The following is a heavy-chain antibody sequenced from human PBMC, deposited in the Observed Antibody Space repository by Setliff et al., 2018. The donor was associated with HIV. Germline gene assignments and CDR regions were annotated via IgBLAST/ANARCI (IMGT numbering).Heavy chain of an antibody. CDR1: GGSISRGGYY. CDR3: ARDGLRGYSYGIGWHIEV. CDR2: ISHSGGT. Sequence: PSETLSLTCTVSGGSISRGGYYWNWIRQLPGQGLEWMGYISHSGGTYYNPSLEGRVSLSVDAPKNQFSLHLSSVAAADTAVYFCARDGLRGYSYGIGWHIEVWGRGTLVTVS. D-gene: IGHD5-18*01. J-gene: IGHJ2*01. V-gene: IGHV4-31*03.